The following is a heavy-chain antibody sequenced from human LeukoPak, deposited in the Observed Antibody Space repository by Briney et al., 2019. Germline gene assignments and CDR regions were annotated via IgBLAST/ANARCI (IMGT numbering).Heavy chain of an antibody. J-gene: IGHJ4*02. CDR3: ARDRSGYDQGNLDY. CDR2: IWYDGSSK. CDR1: GFTFSSYG. D-gene: IGHD5-12*01. Sequence: PGGSLRLSCAASGFTFSSYGMHWVRQTPGKGLEWVAVIWYDGSSKYYADSVKGRFTISRDNSKNTLYLQMNSLRAEDTAVYYCARDRSGYDQGNLDYWGQGTLVTVSS. V-gene: IGHV3-33*01.